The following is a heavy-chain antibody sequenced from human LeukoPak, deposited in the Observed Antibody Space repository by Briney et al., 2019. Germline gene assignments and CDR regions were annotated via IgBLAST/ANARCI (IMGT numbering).Heavy chain of an antibody. V-gene: IGHV3-23*01. CDR2: ISGSGGST. J-gene: IGHJ4*02. Sequence: GGSLRLSCRVSGITLSNYGMSWVRQAPGKGLEWVAGISGSGGSTNYADSVKGRFTVSRDTSKSTLYLQMNSLRAEDTAVYYCARRAGDARYCSGYSCFPPDYWGQGTLVTVSS. CDR1: GITLSNYG. D-gene: IGHD2-15*01. CDR3: ARRAGDARYCSGYSCFPPDY.